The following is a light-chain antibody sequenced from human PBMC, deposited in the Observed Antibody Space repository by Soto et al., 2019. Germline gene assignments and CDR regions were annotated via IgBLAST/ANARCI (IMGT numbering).Light chain of an antibody. J-gene: IGLJ1*01. CDR1: PSDVGAYNY. CDR3: QAWDSSTTSYV. V-gene: IGLV2-14*01. CDR2: EVS. Sequence: QSALTQPASVSGSPGQSITISCTGSPSDVGAYNYVSWYQQHPDKAPKLMIFEVSNRPSGVSNRFSGSKSGNTASLTISGLQAEDEADYYCQAWDSSTTSYVFGAGTKVTVL.